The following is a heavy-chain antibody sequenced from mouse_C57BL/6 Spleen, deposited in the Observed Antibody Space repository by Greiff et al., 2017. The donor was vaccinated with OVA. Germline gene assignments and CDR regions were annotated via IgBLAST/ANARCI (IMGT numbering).Heavy chain of an antibody. J-gene: IGHJ2*01. V-gene: IGHV1-62-2*01. CDR3: ARHEEPLGYFDY. CDR2: FYPGSGSI. CDR1: GYTFTEYT. Sequence: VKVVESGAELVKPGASVKLSCKASGYTFTEYTIHWVKQRSGQGLEWIGWFYPGSGSIKYNEKFKDKATLTADKSSSTVYMELSRLTSEDSAVYFCARHEEPLGYFDYWGQGTTLTVSS.